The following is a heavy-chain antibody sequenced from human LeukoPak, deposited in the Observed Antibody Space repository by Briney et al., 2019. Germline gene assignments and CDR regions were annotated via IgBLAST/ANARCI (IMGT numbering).Heavy chain of an antibody. CDR3: ARLTRAYKLPDKPDY. V-gene: IGHV4-39*01. J-gene: IGHJ4*02. Sequence: PSETLSLTCTVSGGFISSSDYYWGWIRQPPGKGLEWIGTIYYSGSTYYSPSLKSRVTISVDTSKSQFSLKLSSVTAADTALYSCARLTRAYKLPDKPDYWGQETLVPVSS. D-gene: IGHD7-27*01. CDR1: GGFISSSDYY. CDR2: IYYSGST.